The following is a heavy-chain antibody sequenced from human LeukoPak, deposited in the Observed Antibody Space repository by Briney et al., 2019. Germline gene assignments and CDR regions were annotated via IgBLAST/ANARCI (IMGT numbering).Heavy chain of an antibody. CDR2: ISAYNGNT. J-gene: IGHJ6*02. CDR3: ARGSTYYDPPWDYYYGMDV. Sequence: GASVTVSFKASGYTFTSYGISWVRQAPGQGLEWMGWISAYNGNTNYAQKLQGRVTMTTDTSTSTAYMELRSLRSDDTAVYYCARGSTYYDPPWDYYYGMDVWGQGTTVTVSS. CDR1: GYTFTSYG. V-gene: IGHV1-18*01. D-gene: IGHD3-22*01.